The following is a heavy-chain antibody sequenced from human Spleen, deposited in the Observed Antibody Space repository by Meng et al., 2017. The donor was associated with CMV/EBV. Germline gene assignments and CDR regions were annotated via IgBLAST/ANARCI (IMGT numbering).Heavy chain of an antibody. V-gene: IGHV3-66*02. CDR1: GFTVSSNY. D-gene: IGHD3-9*01. CDR3: ARDKAYYDILTGYGNDAFDI. CDR2: IYSGGST. J-gene: IGHJ3*02. Sequence: GEFLKISCAASGFTVSSNYMSWVRQAPGKGLEWVSVIYSGGSTYYADSVKGRFTISRDNSKNTLYLQMNSLRAEDTAVYYCARDKAYYDILTGYGNDAFDIWGQGTMVTVSS.